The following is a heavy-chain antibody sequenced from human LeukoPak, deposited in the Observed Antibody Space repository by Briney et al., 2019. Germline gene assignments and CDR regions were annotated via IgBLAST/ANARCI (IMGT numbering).Heavy chain of an antibody. V-gene: IGHV3-23*01. J-gene: IGHJ4*02. CDR2: ISPGGEIT. CDR3: AKDNGWLHYCH. CDR1: GFSFTSYG. D-gene: IGHD5-24*01. Sequence: PGGSLRLSCAASGFSFTSYGMHWVRQAPGKGLEWVSGISPGGEITYYADSVKGRFTISRDNSKNTVSLQMHSLRAEDTATYYCAKDNGWLHYCHWGQGTLVTVSS.